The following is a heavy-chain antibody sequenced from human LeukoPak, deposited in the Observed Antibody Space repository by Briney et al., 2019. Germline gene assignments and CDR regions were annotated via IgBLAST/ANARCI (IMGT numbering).Heavy chain of an antibody. CDR3: AKRSSHSSGYWDY. CDR1: GFTFSSYA. J-gene: IGHJ4*02. Sequence: GGSLRLSCAASGFTFSSYAMGWVRQAPGKGLDWVSAINADGVFTYYADSVKGRFTISRDDSKNMVYLQMDSLRVEDTAIYSCAKRSSHSSGYWDYWGQGSLVTVSS. D-gene: IGHD3-22*01. CDR2: INADGVFT. V-gene: IGHV3-23*01.